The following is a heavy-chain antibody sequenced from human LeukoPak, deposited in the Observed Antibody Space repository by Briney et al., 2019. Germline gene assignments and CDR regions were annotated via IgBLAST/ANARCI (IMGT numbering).Heavy chain of an antibody. CDR2: INSDGSST. CDR3: ARTPRDYYFDY. J-gene: IGHJ4*02. Sequence: SGGSLRLSCAASGFTFSSYWMHWVHQAPGKGLVWVSRINSDGSSTSYADSVKGRFTISRDNAKNTLYLQMNSLRAEDTAVYYCARTPRDYYFDYWGQGTLVTVSS. V-gene: IGHV3-74*01. CDR1: GFTFSSYW. D-gene: IGHD3/OR15-3a*01.